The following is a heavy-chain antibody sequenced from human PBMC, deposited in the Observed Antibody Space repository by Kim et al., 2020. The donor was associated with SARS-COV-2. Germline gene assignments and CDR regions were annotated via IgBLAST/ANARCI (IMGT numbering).Heavy chain of an antibody. J-gene: IGHJ4*02. CDR2: INHSGST. D-gene: IGHD5-18*01. CDR1: GGSFSGYY. Sequence: SETLSLTCAVYGGSFSGYYWSWIRQPPGKGLEWIGEINHSGSTNYNPSLKSRVTISVDTSKNQFSLKLSSVTAADTAVYYCASARRYRPVDYWGQGTLVTVSS. V-gene: IGHV4-34*01. CDR3: ASARRYRPVDY.